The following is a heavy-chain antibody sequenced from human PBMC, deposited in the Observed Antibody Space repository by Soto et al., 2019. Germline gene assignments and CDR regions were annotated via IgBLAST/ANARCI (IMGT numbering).Heavy chain of an antibody. CDR3: ARGGVVWTFDY. CDR2: IYYSGST. CDR1: GGSIISYY. V-gene: IGHV4-59*01. D-gene: IGHD2-8*02. J-gene: IGHJ4*02. Sequence: SETLSLTCTVSGGSIISYYWSWIRQPPGKGLEWIGYIYYSGSTNYNPSLKSRVTISVDTSKNQFSLKLSSVTAADTAVYYCARGGVVWTFDYWGQGALVTVSS.